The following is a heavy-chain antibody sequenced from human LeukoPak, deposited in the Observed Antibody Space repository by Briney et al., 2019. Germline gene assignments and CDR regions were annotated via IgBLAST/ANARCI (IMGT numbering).Heavy chain of an antibody. V-gene: IGHV4-4*09. CDR3: ARRQTFFDY. Sequence: PSETLSLTCTVSGGSISSYFWSWIRQPPGKGLEWIGYIYTDGSTIYNPSLKSRVTISLDTSKKQFSLKLTSVIAPDTAVYYCARRQTFFDYWGQGTLVTVSS. CDR2: IYTDGST. J-gene: IGHJ4*02. CDR1: GGSISSYF.